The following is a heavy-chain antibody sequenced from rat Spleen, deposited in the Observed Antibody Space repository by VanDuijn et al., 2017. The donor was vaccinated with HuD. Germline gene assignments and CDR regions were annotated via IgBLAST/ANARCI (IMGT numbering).Heavy chain of an antibody. D-gene: IGHD1-1*01. J-gene: IGHJ2*01. CDR2: IIYDGSST. CDR1: GITFSDYA. V-gene: IGHV5-17*01. Sequence: EVQLVESGGGLVRPGRSLKVSCAASGITFSDYAMAWVRQAPKKGREWVATIIYDGSSTFYRDSVRGRFTISRDNAKSTLYLQMDSLRSEDTATYYCARHDYSAPFDYWGQGVMVTVSS. CDR3: ARHDYSAPFDY.